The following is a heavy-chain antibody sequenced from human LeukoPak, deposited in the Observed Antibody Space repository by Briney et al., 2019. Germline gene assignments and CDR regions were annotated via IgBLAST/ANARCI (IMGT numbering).Heavy chain of an antibody. CDR1: GYTFTGYY. CDR3: ARGLMATNPY. J-gene: IGHJ4*02. CDR2: INPNSGGT. Sequence: ASVKVSCKASGYTFTGYYMHWVRQAPGQGLEWMGWINPNSGGTNYAQKFQGWVTMTRNTSISTAYMELSSLRSEDTAVYYCARGLMATNPYWGQGTLVTVSS. D-gene: IGHD5-24*01. V-gene: IGHV1-2*04.